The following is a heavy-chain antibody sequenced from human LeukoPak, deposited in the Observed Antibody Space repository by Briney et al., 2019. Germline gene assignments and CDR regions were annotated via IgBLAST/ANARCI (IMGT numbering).Heavy chain of an antibody. CDR2: ISGSGGST. V-gene: IGHV3-23*01. D-gene: IGHD1-26*01. CDR1: GFTFSSYA. CDR3: AKVRWEQYYFDY. Sequence: PGGSLRLSCAASGFTFSSYAMSWVRQAPGKGLEWVSAISGSGGSTYYADSVKGRLTISRDNSKNTLYLQMNSLRAEDTAVYYCAKVRWEQYYFDYWGQGTLVTVSS. J-gene: IGHJ4*02.